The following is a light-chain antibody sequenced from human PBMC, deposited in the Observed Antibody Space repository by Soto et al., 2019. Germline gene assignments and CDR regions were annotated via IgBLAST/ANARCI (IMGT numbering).Light chain of an antibody. V-gene: IGKV1-5*01. Sequence: DIQMTQSPSTLSASVGDRVTITCRASQGISRWLAWYQQKPGQAPNLLIYDTSSLQSGVPSRFSGSGSGTEFTLTINSLQPDDFATYYCQQYNSYTWTFGPGTKV. CDR3: QQYNSYTWT. CDR1: QGISRW. J-gene: IGKJ1*01. CDR2: DTS.